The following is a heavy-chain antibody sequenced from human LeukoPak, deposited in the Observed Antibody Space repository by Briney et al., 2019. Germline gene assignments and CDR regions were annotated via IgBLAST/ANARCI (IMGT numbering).Heavy chain of an antibody. CDR2: IYAGGGT. D-gene: IGHD2-8*02. CDR3: ASGRSYWYHLGY. J-gene: IGHJ4*02. V-gene: IGHV3-53*04. Sequence: GGSLRLSCAASAFTVSSNFMTWVRQAPGKGLEWVSLIYAGGGTYYADSVQGRFSISRHLSKNTVDLQMNSLRLEDTAVYYCASGRSYWYHLGYWGRGTLVTVSS. CDR1: AFTVSSNF.